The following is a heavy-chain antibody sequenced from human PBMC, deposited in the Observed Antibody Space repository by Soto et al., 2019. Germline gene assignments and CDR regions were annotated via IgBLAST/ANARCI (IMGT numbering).Heavy chain of an antibody. CDR3: ARVGGIAAAGTGY. Sequence: GASVKVSCKASGGTFSSYTISWVRQAPGQGLEWMGRIIPILGIANYAQKFQGRVTITADKSTSTAYMELSSLRSEDTAVYYCARVGGIAAAGTGYWGQGTLVTVSS. D-gene: IGHD6-13*01. V-gene: IGHV1-69*02. CDR2: IIPILGIA. J-gene: IGHJ4*02. CDR1: GGTFSSYT.